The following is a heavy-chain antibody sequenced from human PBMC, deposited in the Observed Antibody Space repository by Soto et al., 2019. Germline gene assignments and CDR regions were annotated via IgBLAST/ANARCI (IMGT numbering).Heavy chain of an antibody. CDR1: GGTFSSHV. J-gene: IGHJ4*02. V-gene: IGHV1-69*01. CDR3: AREEEGLGYYWTFVRFRL. CDR2: IIPKFVTP. D-gene: IGHD3-3*01. Sequence: QVQLVQSGAEVKKPGSSVRVSCKTSGGTFSSHVFSWVRQAPGQGLEWMGGIIPKFVTPDSAQRFQDRGNITGDESTSTGYLGLRSLRPAAIAVYYCAREEEGLGYYWTFVRFRLWVQGTVVTV.